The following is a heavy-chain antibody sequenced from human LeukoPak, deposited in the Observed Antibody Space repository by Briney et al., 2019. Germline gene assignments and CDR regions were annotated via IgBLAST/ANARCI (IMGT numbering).Heavy chain of an antibody. V-gene: IGHV3-11*04. CDR1: GFTFSDYY. Sequence: PGGSLRLSCAASGFTFSDYYMGRIRQAPGKGLEWISYITNNGGAMFYADSLKGRLTIFRDNAKKSLYLQMNSLRPDDTALYYCARALADSRGYYLGFDYWGQGTLVTVSS. CDR2: ITNNGGAM. D-gene: IGHD3-22*01. CDR3: ARALADSRGYYLGFDY. J-gene: IGHJ4*02.